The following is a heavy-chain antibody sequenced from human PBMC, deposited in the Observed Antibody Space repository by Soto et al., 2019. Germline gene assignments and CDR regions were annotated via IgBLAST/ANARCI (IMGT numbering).Heavy chain of an antibody. J-gene: IGHJ4*02. CDR2: IYYSGST. V-gene: IGHV4-59*08. CDR1: GGSISSYY. CDR3: ASHERGVVPAAINY. Sequence: QVQLQESGPGLVKPSETLSLPCTVSGGSISSYYWSWIRQPPGKGLEWIGYIYYSGSTNYNPSLKSRVTISVDTSKNQFSLKLSSVTAADTAVYYCASHERGVVPAAINYWGQGTLVTVSS. D-gene: IGHD2-2*01.